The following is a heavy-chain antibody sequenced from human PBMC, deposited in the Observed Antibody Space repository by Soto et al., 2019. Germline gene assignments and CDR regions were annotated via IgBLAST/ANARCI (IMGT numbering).Heavy chain of an antibody. CDR1: GGTFSSYA. Sequence: QVQLVQSGAEVKKPGSSVKVSCKASGGTFSSYAISWVRQAPGQGLEWMGGIIPIFGTADYAQKFQGRVTITADESTSTAYLELSSLRSEDTAVYYCARSGARPGDYYYGMDVWGQGTTVTVSS. J-gene: IGHJ6*02. D-gene: IGHD3-10*01. CDR3: ARSGARPGDYYYGMDV. V-gene: IGHV1-69*12. CDR2: IIPIFGTA.